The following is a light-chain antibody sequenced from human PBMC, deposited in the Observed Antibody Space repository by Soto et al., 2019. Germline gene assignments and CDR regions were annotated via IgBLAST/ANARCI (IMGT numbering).Light chain of an antibody. V-gene: IGKV3-20*01. J-gene: IGKJ4*01. CDR3: QQYGSSPPVLT. CDR2: GAS. Sequence: EIVLTQSPGTLSLSPGERATLSCRASQSVSNTYLAWYQQKPGQGPRLLIYGASSRATGIPDRFSGSGSGTDFTLSISRLEPEDFAVYYGQQYGSSPPVLTFGGGTKVEIK. CDR1: QSVSNTY.